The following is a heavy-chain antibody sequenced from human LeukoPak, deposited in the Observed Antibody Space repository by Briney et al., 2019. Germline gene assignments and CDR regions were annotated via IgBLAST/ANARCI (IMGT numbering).Heavy chain of an antibody. CDR1: GASISGSGYY. CDR2: IYYSGTT. Sequence: SETLSLTCTVSGASISGSGYYWGWIRQPPGKGLEWIGSIYYSGTTHYNPSLESRVTISVDTSKNQFSLKLASVTAADTAIYYCAKGAGGFSYYNWFDPWGQGTLVTVSS. J-gene: IGHJ5*02. CDR3: AKGAGGFSYYNWFDP. D-gene: IGHD5-18*01. V-gene: IGHV4-39*07.